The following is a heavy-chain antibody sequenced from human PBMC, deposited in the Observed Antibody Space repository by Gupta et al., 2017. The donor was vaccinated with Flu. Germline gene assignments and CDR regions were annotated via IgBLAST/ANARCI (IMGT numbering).Heavy chain of an antibody. D-gene: IGHD2-15*01. CDR1: GFSFSDSA. CDR2: IRSKANTYAT. CDR3: TRRPDGYCSGSKCPTLDP. V-gene: IGHV3-73*02. J-gene: IGHJ5*02. Sequence: EVQLVESGGGLVQPGGSLILSCAASGFSFSDSAMHWVRQASGRGLEWIARIRSKANTYATTYAASVRGRFTISRDDSNNTTYLQMTSLKTDDTALYYCTRRPDGYCSGSKCPTLDPWGQGSLVTVSS.